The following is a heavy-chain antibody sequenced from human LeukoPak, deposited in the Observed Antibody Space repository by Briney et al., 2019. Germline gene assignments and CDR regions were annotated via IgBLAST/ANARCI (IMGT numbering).Heavy chain of an antibody. J-gene: IGHJ4*02. Sequence: SETLSLTCAVYGGSFSGYYWSWIRQPPGKGLEWIGEINHSGSTNYNPSLKSRVTISVDTSKDQLSLKLSSVTAADTAVYYCAGILSGSYGYWGQGTLVTVSS. CDR2: INHSGST. D-gene: IGHD1-26*01. CDR1: GGSFSGYY. V-gene: IGHV4-34*01. CDR3: AGILSGSYGY.